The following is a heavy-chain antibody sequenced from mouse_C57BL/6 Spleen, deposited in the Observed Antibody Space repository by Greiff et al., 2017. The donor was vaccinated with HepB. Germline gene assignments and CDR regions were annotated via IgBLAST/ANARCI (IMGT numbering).Heavy chain of an antibody. CDR2: INYDGSST. CDR3: ARGGYDYAMDY. Sequence: DVKLVESEGGLVQPGSSMKLSCTASGFTFSDYYMAWVRQVPEKGLEWVANINYDGSSTYYLDSLKSRFIISRDNAKNILYLQMSSLKSEDTATYYCARGGYDYAMDYWGQGTSVTVSS. V-gene: IGHV5-16*01. J-gene: IGHJ4*01. CDR1: GFTFSDYY. D-gene: IGHD2-2*01.